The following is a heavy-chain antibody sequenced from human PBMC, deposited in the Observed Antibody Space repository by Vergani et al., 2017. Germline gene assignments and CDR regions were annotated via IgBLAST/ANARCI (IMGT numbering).Heavy chain of an antibody. CDR3: ANSYCSSLSCYAFYGMEV. V-gene: IGHV3-30*02. CDR2: LRYDGSNE. Sequence: QVHLVESGGGLVKPGGSLRLSCALSGFSFSTYGMHWVRQAPGRGLEWVAFLRYDGSNEYYGDAVKGRFIISRDNSKNMLSLEMHSLRPEDTAVYYCANSYCSSLSCYAFYGMEVWGQGTTVTVSS. D-gene: IGHD2-2*01. CDR1: GFSFSTYG. J-gene: IGHJ6*02.